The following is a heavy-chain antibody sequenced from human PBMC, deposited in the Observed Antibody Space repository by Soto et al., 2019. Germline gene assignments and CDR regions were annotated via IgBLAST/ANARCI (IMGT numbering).Heavy chain of an antibody. V-gene: IGHV3-21*01. J-gene: IGHJ6*02. CDR3: AREYTAWPLAYGLDV. CDR2: ISSRSDI. CDR1: GFTFSTYS. Sequence: GESLKISCVGSGFTFSTYSINWVRQAPGKGLEWVSSISSRSDIYYADSVKGRFTISGDNAKNSVSLQMNSLRAEDTAVYYCAREYTAWPLAYGLDVWGQGTTVTVSS. D-gene: IGHD2-2*02.